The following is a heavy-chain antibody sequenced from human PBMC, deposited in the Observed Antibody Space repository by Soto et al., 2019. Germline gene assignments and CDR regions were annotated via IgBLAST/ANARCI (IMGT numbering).Heavy chain of an antibody. V-gene: IGHV3-21*01. D-gene: IGHD6-19*01. CDR1: GFTFSSYS. CDR3: ARDSSDGSGWSFFDY. CDR2: ISSSSSYI. J-gene: IGHJ4*02. Sequence: GGSLRLSCAASGFTFSSYSMNWVRQAPGKGLEWVSSISSSSSYIYYADSVKGRFTISRDNAKNSLYLQMNSLRAEDTAVYYCARDSSDGSGWSFFDYWGQGTLVTVPQ.